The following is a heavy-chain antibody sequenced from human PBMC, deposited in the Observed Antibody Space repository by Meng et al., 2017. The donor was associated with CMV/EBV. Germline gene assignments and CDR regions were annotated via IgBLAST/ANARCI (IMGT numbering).Heavy chain of an antibody. J-gene: IGHJ6*02. CDR1: GFTFSSYW. D-gene: IGHD2-2*01. Sequence: GESLKISCAASGFTFSSYWMHWVRQAPGKGLVWVSRINSDGSSTSYADSVKGRFTISRDNAKNTLYLQMNSLRAEDTAVYYCARVPYCSSTSCYSTWGQGTTVTV. CDR2: INSDGSST. CDR3: ARVPYCSSTSCYST. V-gene: IGHV3-74*01.